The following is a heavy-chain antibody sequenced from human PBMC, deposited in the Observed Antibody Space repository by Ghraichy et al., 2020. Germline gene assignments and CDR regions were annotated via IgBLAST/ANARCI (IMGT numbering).Heavy chain of an antibody. CDR1: GYTFSVYY. V-gene: IGHV3-11*01. CDR2: ISSSGSTI. Sequence: LTCAASGYTFSVYYMCWIRQAPGKGLEWGSYISSSGSTIYYADSVKGRFTISRDNAKNSLYLQMNSLRAEDTAVYYCARDVVIAARWFDYWGQGTLVVVSP. J-gene: IGHJ4*02. CDR3: ARDVVIAARWFDY. D-gene: IGHD6-6*01.